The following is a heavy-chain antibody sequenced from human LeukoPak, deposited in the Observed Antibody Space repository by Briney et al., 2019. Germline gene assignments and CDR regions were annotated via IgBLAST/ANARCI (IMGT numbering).Heavy chain of an antibody. CDR1: GYTFTSYY. V-gene: IGHV1-46*01. CDR2: INPSGGST. D-gene: IGHD3-22*01. Sequence: GSVTVSCKASGYTFTSYYMHWVGQAPGQGGEGMGLINPSGGSTSYAQKFQGRVTMTRDMSTSTVYMELSSLRSEDTAVYYCARDQSGGYYDWSAFDIWGQGTMVTVSS. CDR3: ARDQSGGYYDWSAFDI. J-gene: IGHJ3*02.